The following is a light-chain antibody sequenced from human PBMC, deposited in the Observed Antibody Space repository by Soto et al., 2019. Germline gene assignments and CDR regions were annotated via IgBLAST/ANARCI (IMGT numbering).Light chain of an antibody. Sequence: QSALTQPASVSGSPGQSITLSCTGTSSDVGAYNYVSWYQQHPGKAPKLMIYDVTNRPSGVSNRFSASKSGNTASLTISGLQAEDEADYYCSSYTSSITYVFGTGTKLTVL. CDR1: SSDVGAYNY. CDR2: DVT. J-gene: IGLJ1*01. CDR3: SSYTSSITYV. V-gene: IGLV2-14*01.